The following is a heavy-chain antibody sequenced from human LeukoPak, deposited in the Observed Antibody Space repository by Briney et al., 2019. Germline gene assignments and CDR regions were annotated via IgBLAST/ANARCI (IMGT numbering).Heavy chain of an antibody. Sequence: SQTLSLTCTVSGGSISSGTYYWSWIRQPPGKGPEWVGHIYSGSTSYNPSLKSRLTISVDTSKNQFSLKLGSVTAADTAVYYCATGGDTSGYYYYFDYWGQGTLVTVSS. CDR2: IYSGST. V-gene: IGHV4-31*03. CDR1: GGSISSGTYY. D-gene: IGHD3-22*01. J-gene: IGHJ4*02. CDR3: ATGGDTSGYYYYFDY.